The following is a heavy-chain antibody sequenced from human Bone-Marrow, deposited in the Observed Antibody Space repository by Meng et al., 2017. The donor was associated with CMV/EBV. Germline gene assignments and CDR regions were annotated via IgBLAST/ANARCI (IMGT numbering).Heavy chain of an antibody. Sequence: SETLSLTCTVSGGSVSSGSYYWSWIRQPPGKGLEWIGYIYYSGSTNYNPSLKSRVTISVDTSKNQFSLKLSSVTAADTAVYYCARGRYDFWSGYYRGDNWFDPWGQGTRVTGSS. CDR2: IYYSGST. J-gene: IGHJ5*02. D-gene: IGHD3-3*01. CDR3: ARGRYDFWSGYYRGDNWFDP. V-gene: IGHV4-61*01. CDR1: GGSVSSGSYY.